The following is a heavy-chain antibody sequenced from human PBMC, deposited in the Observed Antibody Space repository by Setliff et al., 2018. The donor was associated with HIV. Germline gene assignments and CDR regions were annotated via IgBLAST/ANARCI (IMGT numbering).Heavy chain of an antibody. CDR2: INNDGSDT. V-gene: IGHV3-74*01. CDR1: GFTFSNYW. CDR3: VRDFHDSSGYSDF. J-gene: IGHJ4*02. Sequence: PGGSLRLSCAASGFTFSNYWMHWVRQAPGKGLVWVSRINNDGSDTTYADSVKGRFTISRDNARNSLYLQMNSLRVEDTAVYYCVRDFHDSSGYSDFWGQGTLVTVSS. D-gene: IGHD3-22*01.